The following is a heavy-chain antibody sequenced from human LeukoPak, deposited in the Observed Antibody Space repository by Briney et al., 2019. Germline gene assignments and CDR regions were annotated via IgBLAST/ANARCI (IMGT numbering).Heavy chain of an antibody. D-gene: IGHD3-10*01. CDR2: INHSGST. V-gene: IGHV4-34*01. Sequence: SETLSLTCAVYGGSFSGYYWTWIRQPPGKGLEWIGEINHSGSTNYNPSLKSRVTISVDTSKNQFSLKLSSVTAADTAVHYCARQTMVRATLAWGQGTLVTVSS. J-gene: IGHJ4*02. CDR3: ARQTMVRATLA. CDR1: GGSFSGYY.